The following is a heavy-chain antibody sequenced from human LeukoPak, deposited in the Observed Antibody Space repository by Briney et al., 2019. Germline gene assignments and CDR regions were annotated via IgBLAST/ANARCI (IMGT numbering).Heavy chain of an antibody. CDR3: ARDARTIIAVAGTFDD. CDR1: GFTFRTYA. Sequence: GGSLRLSCAASGFTFRTYAMHWVRQAPGKGLEWVAVISYDGNNKEYADSVKGQFTISRDNSKNTLYLQMNSLRAEDTAVYYCARDARTIIAVAGTFDDWGQGTLVTVSS. D-gene: IGHD6-19*01. J-gene: IGHJ4*02. CDR2: ISYDGNNK. V-gene: IGHV3-30-3*01.